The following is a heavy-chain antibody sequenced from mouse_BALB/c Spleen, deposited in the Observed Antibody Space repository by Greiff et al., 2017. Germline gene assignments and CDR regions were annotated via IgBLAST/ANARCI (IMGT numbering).Heavy chain of an antibody. D-gene: IGHD1-1*02. V-gene: IGHV1-12*01. CDR1: GYTFTSYN. J-gene: IGHJ4*01. CDR2: IYPGNGDT. CDR3: AREGLSYAMDY. Sequence: QVQLQQSGAELVKPEASVKMSCKASGYTFTSYNMHWVKQTPGQGLEWIGAIYPGNGDTSYNQKFKGKATLTADKSSSTAYMQLSSLTSEDSAVYYCAREGLSYAMDYWGQGTSVTVSS.